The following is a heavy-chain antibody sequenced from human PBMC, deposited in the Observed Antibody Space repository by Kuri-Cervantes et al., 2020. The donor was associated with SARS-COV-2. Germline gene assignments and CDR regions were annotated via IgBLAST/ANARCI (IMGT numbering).Heavy chain of an antibody. CDR1: GYTFTGYY. CDR3: ARAADPIFGVVIIPVTDAFDI. V-gene: IGHV1-2*02. J-gene: IGHJ3*02. CDR2: INPNSGGT. D-gene: IGHD3-3*01. Sequence: ASVKVSCKASGYTFTGYYMHWVRQAPGQGLEWMGWINPNSGGTNYAQKCQGRVTMTRDTSISTAYMELSRLRSDDTAVYYCARAADPIFGVVIIPVTDAFDIWGQGTMVTVSS.